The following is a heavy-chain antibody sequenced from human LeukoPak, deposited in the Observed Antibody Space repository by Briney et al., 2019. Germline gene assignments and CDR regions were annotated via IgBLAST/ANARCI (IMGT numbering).Heavy chain of an antibody. CDR2: TYPGDSNI. J-gene: IGHJ3*02. CDR1: GYTFTIYW. D-gene: IGHD4-23*01. Sequence: GESLKISCKGSGYTFTIYWIAWVRQMPGKGLEWMGITYPGDSNIRYSPSFQGQVTISADKSINTAYLQWSSLKASDTAMYYCARLNGGRNLLGDDFDIWGQGTKVTVSS. CDR3: ARLNGGRNLLGDDFDI. V-gene: IGHV5-51*01.